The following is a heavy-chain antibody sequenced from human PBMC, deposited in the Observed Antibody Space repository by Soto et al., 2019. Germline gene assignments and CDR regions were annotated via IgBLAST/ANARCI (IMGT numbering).Heavy chain of an antibody. J-gene: IGHJ6*02. Sequence: QVQLVESGGGVVQPGRSLRLSCAASGFTFSYHALNWVRQAPGKGLEWVAVISYDGYNKYIAESVKGRFTISRDNSKNAVSPQMNSVRTEDTAMYFCARGTTTSALSAMDVWGQGTTVTVSS. CDR3: ARGTTTSALSAMDV. CDR1: GFTFSYHA. V-gene: IGHV3-30-3*01. CDR2: ISYDGYNK. D-gene: IGHD1-1*01.